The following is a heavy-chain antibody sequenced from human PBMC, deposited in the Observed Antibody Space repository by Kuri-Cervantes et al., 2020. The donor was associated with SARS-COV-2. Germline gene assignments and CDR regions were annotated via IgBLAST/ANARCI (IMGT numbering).Heavy chain of an antibody. CDR1: GGSISSYY. J-gene: IGHJ4*02. V-gene: IGHV4-59*12. CDR2: IYYSGST. Sequence: SETLSLTCTVSGGSISSYYWSWIRQPPGKGLEWIGYIYYSGSTNYNPSLKSRVTISVDRSKNQFSLKLSSVTAADTAGYYCARVCGAAFDYWGQGTLVTVSS. CDR3: ARVCGAAFDY. D-gene: IGHD4-17*01.